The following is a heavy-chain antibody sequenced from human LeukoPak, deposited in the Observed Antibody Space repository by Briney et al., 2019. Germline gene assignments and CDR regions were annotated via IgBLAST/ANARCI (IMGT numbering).Heavy chain of an antibody. CDR2: IKEDGGEK. CDR1: GFTFSSYW. CDR3: AREKLDYVWGSYRPGAFDI. J-gene: IGHJ3*02. Sequence: GGSLRLSCVASGFTFSSYWMSWVRQAPGKGLEWVAKIKEDGGEKYYVDSVKGRFTLSRDNAKNSLYLQMSGLGAEDTAVYYCAREKLDYVWGSYRPGAFDIWGQGTVVTVSS. V-gene: IGHV3-7*01. D-gene: IGHD3-16*02.